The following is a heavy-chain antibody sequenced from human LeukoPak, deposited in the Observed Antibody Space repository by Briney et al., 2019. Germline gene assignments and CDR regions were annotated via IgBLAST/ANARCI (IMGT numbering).Heavy chain of an antibody. CDR2: ISSVITTV. CDR3: ARGTYYSDC. V-gene: IGHV3-48*02. J-gene: IGHJ4*02. CDR1: GFTFSTYG. Sequence: EGSLRLSCAASGFTFSTYGMNWVRQAPGKGLEWVSYISSVITTVYYADSVKGRFTISRDNARNSLYLQMNSLRDEDTAVYYCARGTYYSDCWGQGTLVTVSS.